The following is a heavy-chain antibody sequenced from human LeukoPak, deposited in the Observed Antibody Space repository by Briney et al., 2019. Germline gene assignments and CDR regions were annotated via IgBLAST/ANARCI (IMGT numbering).Heavy chain of an antibody. CDR1: GFVFSASY. CDR3: VRGGTYWTVS. J-gene: IGHJ5*01. CDR2: IKPDGSEK. V-gene: IGHV3-7*01. Sequence: PGGSLSLSCAASGFVFSASYMSWVRKAPGKGLEWVATIKPDGSEKYHVDSVSGRFTISRDNTNDSLFLRMNSLRVDDTAVYYCVRGGTYWTVSWGQGTLVNVS.